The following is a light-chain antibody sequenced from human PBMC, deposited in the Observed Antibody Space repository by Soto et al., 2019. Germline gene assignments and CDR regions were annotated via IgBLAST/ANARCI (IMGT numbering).Light chain of an antibody. CDR1: SSNIGSNY. CDR3: AAWDDSLSGPV. Sequence: QSVLTQPPSASGTPGQRVTISCSGSSSNIGSNYVYWYQQLPGTAPKLLIYRNNQRPSGVPDRFSGSKSGTSASLAIIGRRSADEADYYCAAWDDSLSGPVFGGGTQLTVL. V-gene: IGLV1-47*01. J-gene: IGLJ7*01. CDR2: RNN.